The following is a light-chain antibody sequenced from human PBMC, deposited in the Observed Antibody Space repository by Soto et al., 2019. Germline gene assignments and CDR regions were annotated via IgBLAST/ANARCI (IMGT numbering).Light chain of an antibody. Sequence: AIPMTQSPSSLSASVGDRVTITCRASQGIRHYLGWYQQKPGKAPKLLIYAASSLQSGVPSRFSGSGSGTDFTLTISSLQPEDFATYYCLQDYNYPLTFGRGTKVEIK. V-gene: IGKV1-6*01. J-gene: IGKJ4*01. CDR2: AAS. CDR3: LQDYNYPLT. CDR1: QGIRHY.